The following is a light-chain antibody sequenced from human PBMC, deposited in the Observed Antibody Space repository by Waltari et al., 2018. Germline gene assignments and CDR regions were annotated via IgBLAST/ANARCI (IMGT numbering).Light chain of an antibody. Sequence: SYELTQPPSVSVSPGQTARITCPGDALTKKYAYWYQQKSGQAPVLVIYEDRKRPSGIPERFSGSSSGTMATLTISGAQVEDEADYYCYSTDSSGNHRVFGGGTKLTVL. CDR3: YSTDSSGNHRV. J-gene: IGLJ2*01. CDR2: EDR. V-gene: IGLV3-10*01. CDR1: ALTKKY.